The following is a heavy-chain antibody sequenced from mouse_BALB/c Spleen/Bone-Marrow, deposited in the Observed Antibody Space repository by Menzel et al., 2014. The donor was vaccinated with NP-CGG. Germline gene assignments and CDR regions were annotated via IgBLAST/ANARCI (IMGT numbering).Heavy chain of an antibody. Sequence: EVKLMESGGGLVQPGGSLKLSCAASGFDFSRYWMSWVRQAPGKGLEWIGEINPDSSTINYTPSLKDKFIISRDNAKNSLYLLMMKVRSENTALYDCARLYYDYGDVFYWYFDGWGAGTTVTVSS. CDR3: ARLYYDYGDVFYWYFDG. CDR2: INPDSSTI. V-gene: IGHV4-1*02. CDR1: GFDFSRYW. D-gene: IGHD2-4*01. J-gene: IGHJ1*01.